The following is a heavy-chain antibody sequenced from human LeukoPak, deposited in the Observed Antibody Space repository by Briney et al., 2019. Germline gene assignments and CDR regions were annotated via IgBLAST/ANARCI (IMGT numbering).Heavy chain of an antibody. CDR3: AREGGGALDY. CDR1: GFSFNNYG. D-gene: IGHD3-10*01. Sequence: GGSLRLSCVVSGFSFNNYGMSWVRQAPGKGLEWVAHIGFGGNFYYADSVKGRFTISRDNAKNSLYLQMDNLRAEDTAVYYCAREGGGALDYWGQGTLVTVSS. V-gene: IGHV3-48*01. J-gene: IGHJ4*02. CDR2: IGFGGNF.